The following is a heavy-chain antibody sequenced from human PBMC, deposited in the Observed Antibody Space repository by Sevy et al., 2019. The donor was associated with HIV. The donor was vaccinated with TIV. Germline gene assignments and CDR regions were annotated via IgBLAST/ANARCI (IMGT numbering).Heavy chain of an antibody. J-gene: IGHJ6*03. D-gene: IGHD4-17*01. CDR1: GFTFSSYA. V-gene: IGHV3-23*01. CDR3: AKDAFYGDYVNYYYYYMDV. Sequence: GGSLRLSCAASGFTFSSYAMSWVRQAPGKGLEWVSAISGSGGSTYYADSVKGRFTISRDNSKNTLYLQMNSLRAEDTAVYYCAKDAFYGDYVNYYYYYMDVWGIGTTVTVSS. CDR2: ISGSGGST.